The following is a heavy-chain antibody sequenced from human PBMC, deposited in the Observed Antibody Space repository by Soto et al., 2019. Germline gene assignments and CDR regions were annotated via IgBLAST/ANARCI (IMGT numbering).Heavy chain of an antibody. CDR3: ARLRPGYGYGHFDY. CDR2: ISAYNGNT. D-gene: IGHD5-18*01. CDR1: GYTFTSYG. Sequence: GASVKVSCKASGYTFTSYGISWVRQAPGQGLEWMGWISAYNGNTNYAQKLQGRVTMTTDTSTSTAYMELRSLRSGDSAVYYCARLRPGYGYGHFDYWGQGTLVTVSS. J-gene: IGHJ4*02. V-gene: IGHV1-18*01.